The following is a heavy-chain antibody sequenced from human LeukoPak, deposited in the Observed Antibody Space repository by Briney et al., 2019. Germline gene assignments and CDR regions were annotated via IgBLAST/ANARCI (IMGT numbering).Heavy chain of an antibody. D-gene: IGHD1-1*01. V-gene: IGHV3-74*01. CDR2: INSDGSST. J-gene: IGHJ4*02. Sequence: GGSLRLSCAASGFNFSIYWMHWVRQAPGKGLVWVSRINSDGSSTNYADSVKGRLSISRDNAKNTLYLQMNSVRAEDTAVYYCVRDARYRFDYWGQGTLVTVSS. CDR1: GFNFSIYW. CDR3: VRDARYRFDY.